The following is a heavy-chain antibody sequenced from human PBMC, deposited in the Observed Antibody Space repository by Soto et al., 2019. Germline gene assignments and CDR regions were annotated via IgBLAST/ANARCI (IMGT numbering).Heavy chain of an antibody. CDR3: AGGIAAAGTSGRFDP. CDR1: GFTFSSYS. V-gene: IGHV3-21*01. CDR2: ISSSSSYI. Sequence: GSLRLSCAASGFTFSSYSMNWVRQAPGKGLEWVSSISSSSSYIYYADSVKGRFTISRDNAKNSLYLQMNSLRVEDTAVYYCAGGIAAAGTSGRFDPWGQGTLVTVSS. D-gene: IGHD6-13*01. J-gene: IGHJ5*02.